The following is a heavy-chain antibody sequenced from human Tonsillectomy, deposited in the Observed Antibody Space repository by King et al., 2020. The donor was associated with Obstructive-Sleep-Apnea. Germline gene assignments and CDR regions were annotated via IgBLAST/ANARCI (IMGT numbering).Heavy chain of an antibody. CDR3: ARDPESTMIVVVFDY. J-gene: IGHJ4*02. Sequence: VQLVESGGGLVKPGGSLRLSCAASGFTFSDYYMSWIRQAPGKGLEWGSYISSSGSTIYYADSVKGRFTISRENAKNSLYLQMNSLRAEDTAVYYCARDPESTMIVVVFDYWGQGTLVTVSS. V-gene: IGHV3-11*01. CDR2: ISSSGSTI. CDR1: GFTFSDYY. D-gene: IGHD3-22*01.